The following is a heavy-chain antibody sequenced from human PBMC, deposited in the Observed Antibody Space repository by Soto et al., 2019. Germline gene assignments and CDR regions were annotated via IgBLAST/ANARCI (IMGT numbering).Heavy chain of an antibody. CDR1: GGSISSYY. J-gene: IGHJ6*02. Sequence: SETLSLTCTVSGGSISSYYWSWIRQPPGKGLEWIGYIYYSGSTNYNPSLKSRVTISVDTSKNQFSLKLSSVTAADTAVYYCARVGGYRGYDWGLYYYYGMDVWGQGTTVTVSS. CDR3: ARVGGYRGYDWGLYYYYGMDV. D-gene: IGHD5-12*01. CDR2: IYYSGST. V-gene: IGHV4-59*01.